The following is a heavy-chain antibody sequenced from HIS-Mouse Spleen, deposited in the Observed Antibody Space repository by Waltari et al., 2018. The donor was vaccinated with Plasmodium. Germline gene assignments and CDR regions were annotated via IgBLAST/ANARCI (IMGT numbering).Heavy chain of an antibody. D-gene: IGHD6-13*01. CDR3: ASSWYWYFDL. CDR2: IKQDGREK. Sequence: EVQLVESGGGLVQPGGSLRLSCAASGFTFSSYWMSWVRQAPGKGLGWLANIKQDGREKYYVDSVKGRFTISRDNAKNSLYLQMNSLRAEDTAVYYCASSWYWYFDLWGRGTLVTVSS. J-gene: IGHJ2*01. CDR1: GFTFSSYW. V-gene: IGHV3-7*01.